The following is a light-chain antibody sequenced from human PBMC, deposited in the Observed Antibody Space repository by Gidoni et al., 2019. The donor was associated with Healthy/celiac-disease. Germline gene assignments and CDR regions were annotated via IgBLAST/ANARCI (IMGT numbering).Light chain of an antibody. CDR1: QSLLHSNEYNY. V-gene: IGKV2-28*01. CDR3: MQALQTLFT. CDR2: LCS. Sequence: EIVKTQFPTPLLVTPGEPASISCRSSQSLLHSNEYNYLDGYLQKPGQSPQLLIYLCSTRDSGVPDRFIGSGSCTDFTLNIIRVVADDVVVFYCMQALQTLFTFGPGTRVDIK. J-gene: IGKJ3*01.